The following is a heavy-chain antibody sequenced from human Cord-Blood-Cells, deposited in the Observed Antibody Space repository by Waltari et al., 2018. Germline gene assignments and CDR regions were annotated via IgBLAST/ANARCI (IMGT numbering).Heavy chain of an antibody. D-gene: IGHD7-27*01. CDR3: ATNWGDVDRYFDL. V-gene: IGHV1-69*01. CDR2: IIPIFGTS. J-gene: IGHJ2*01. Sequence: QVKLVQSGAEAKKPGASVKVSCKASGGTFRSQHHSWVGRGPGQGLEWMGGIIPIFGTSNDAQKFQGGVTITADESTSTAYMELSSLRSEDTAVYYCATNWGDVDRYFDLWGRGTLVTVSS. CDR1: GGTFRSQH.